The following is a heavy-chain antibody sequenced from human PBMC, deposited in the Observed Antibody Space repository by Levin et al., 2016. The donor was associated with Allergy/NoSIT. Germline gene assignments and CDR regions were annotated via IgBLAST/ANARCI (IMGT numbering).Heavy chain of an antibody. Sequence: GESLKISCAASGFPFSNYAMTWVRQAPGKGLEWVSTISGSAGGFTTYYADSVRGRFTISRDNTKDILYLQMDSLTVEDTAVYYCARYSVTTAGDAWGQGTLVTVFS. CDR1: GFPFSNYA. D-gene: IGHD4-17*01. CDR3: ARYSVTTAGDA. CDR2: ISGSAGGFTT. V-gene: IGHV3-23*01. J-gene: IGHJ5*02.